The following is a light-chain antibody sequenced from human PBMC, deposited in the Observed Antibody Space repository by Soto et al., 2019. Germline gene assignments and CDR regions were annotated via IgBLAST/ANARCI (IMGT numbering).Light chain of an antibody. J-gene: IGKJ4*01. CDR2: KAS. CDR3: LQDYNFPLT. V-gene: IGKV1-5*03. Sequence: DIHMTQSPSTLSGSVGDRVTITCRASQTISSWLAWYQQKPGEAPKLLIYKASSLESGVPSRFSGSGSGTDFTLTISSLQPEDFATYYCLQDYNFPLTFGGGTKVDIK. CDR1: QTISSW.